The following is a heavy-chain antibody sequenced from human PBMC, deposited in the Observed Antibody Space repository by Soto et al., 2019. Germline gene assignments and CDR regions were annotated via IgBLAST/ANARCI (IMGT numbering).Heavy chain of an antibody. CDR2: IIPVFGTA. V-gene: IGHV1-69*01. Sequence: QAQLEQSGGEVKKPGSSVKVSCKASRVAFSKFIVTWVRQAPGLGLEWVGGIIPVFGTANYAQKFQGRVTITADESTSTSYMEVNNLRSEDTAGYYCASPLKWSGYYIAFDSWGQGTLVIVSS. J-gene: IGHJ4*02. D-gene: IGHD3-3*01. CDR1: RVAFSKFI. CDR3: ASPLKWSGYYIAFDS.